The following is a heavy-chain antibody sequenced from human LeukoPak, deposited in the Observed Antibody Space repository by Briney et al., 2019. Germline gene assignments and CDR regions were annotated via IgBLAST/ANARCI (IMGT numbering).Heavy chain of an antibody. J-gene: IGHJ5*02. CDR1: GFTVSSNY. D-gene: IGHD1-26*01. CDR3: ARDPRGGSYSGANWFDP. V-gene: IGHV3-66*01. CDR2: IYSGGST. Sequence: GGSLRLSCAASGFTVSSNYMSWVRQAPGKGLEWVSVIYSGGSTYYADSVKGRFTISRDNSKNSLYLQMNSLRAEDTAVYYCARDPRGGSYSGANWFDPWGQGTLVTVSS.